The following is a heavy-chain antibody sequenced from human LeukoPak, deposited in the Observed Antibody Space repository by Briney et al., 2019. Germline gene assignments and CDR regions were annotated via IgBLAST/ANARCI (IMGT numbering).Heavy chain of an antibody. CDR1: GGSINSSSYY. CDR2: ISYSGST. D-gene: IGHD6-13*01. J-gene: IGHJ4*02. CDR3: ARRMQQLVVDY. Sequence: SETLSLTCTVSGGSINSSSYYWGWIRQPPGKGLEWIGSISYSGSTYYNPSLKSRVTISVDTSRNQFSLNLSSVTAADTAVYYCARRMQQLVVDYWGQGTLVTVSS. V-gene: IGHV4-39*01.